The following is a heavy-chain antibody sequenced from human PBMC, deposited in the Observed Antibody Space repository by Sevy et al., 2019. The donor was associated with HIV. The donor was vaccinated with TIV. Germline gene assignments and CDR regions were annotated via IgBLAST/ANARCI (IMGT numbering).Heavy chain of an antibody. D-gene: IGHD3-10*01. CDR1: GYTFTSYD. J-gene: IGHJ6*02. Sequence: ASVKVSCKASGYTFTSYDINWVRQATGQGLEWMGWMNPNSGNTGYAQKFQGRVTITRITSISTAYMELSSLRSEDTAVYYCARGGSGAIYYGMDVWGQGTTVTVSS. CDR3: ARGGSGAIYYGMDV. V-gene: IGHV1-8*03. CDR2: MNPNSGNT.